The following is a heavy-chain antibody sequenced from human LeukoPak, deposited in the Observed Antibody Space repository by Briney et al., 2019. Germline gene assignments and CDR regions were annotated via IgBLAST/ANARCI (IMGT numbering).Heavy chain of an antibody. CDR1: GGSISNTNYF. CDR3: GREIDGVMDDDLDL. CDR2: IYYTGRA. Sequence: SETLSLTCTVSGGSISNTNYFWNWVRQPPGKGLEWIGCIYYTGRAYYSPSLRSRVTISIDTSKNHFSVRLTSVTAADTAVYDCGREIDGVMDDDLDLWGRGTMVAVSS. D-gene: IGHD4-17*01. V-gene: IGHV4-39*07. J-gene: IGHJ3*01.